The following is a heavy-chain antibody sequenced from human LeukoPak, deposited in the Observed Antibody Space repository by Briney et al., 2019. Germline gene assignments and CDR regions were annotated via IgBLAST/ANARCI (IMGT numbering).Heavy chain of an antibody. D-gene: IGHD3-22*01. CDR1: GGSFSGYY. V-gene: IGHV4-34*01. CDR2: MYYSGGT. Sequence: SETLSLTCAVYGGSFSGYYWSWIRQPPGQGLEWMGSMYYSGGTYSNPSLKSRVSMSVDTSKDQFSLKLSSVTAADTAVYYCARRVTITMLVAPGAFDIWGQGIMVIVSS. CDR3: ARRVTITMLVAPGAFDI. J-gene: IGHJ3*02.